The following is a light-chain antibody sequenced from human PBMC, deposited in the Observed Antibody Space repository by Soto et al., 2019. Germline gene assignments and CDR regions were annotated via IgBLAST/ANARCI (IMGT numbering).Light chain of an antibody. Sequence: QSVLTQPPSVSGAPGQRVTISCTRSSSNIGAGYDVHWYQQLPGTAPKLLIYGNSNRPSGVPDRFSGSKSGTSASLAITGLQAEDEADYYCQSYDSSLSAVVFGGGTQLTVL. V-gene: IGLV1-40*01. J-gene: IGLJ2*01. CDR1: SSNIGAGYD. CDR2: GNS. CDR3: QSYDSSLSAVV.